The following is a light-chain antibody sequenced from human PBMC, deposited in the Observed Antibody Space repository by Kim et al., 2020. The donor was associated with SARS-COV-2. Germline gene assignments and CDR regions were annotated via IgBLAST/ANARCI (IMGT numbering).Light chain of an antibody. J-gene: IGKJ1*01. CDR3: QQYYDYWT. CDR1: QSIYNW. Sequence: DIQMTQSPSTLSASVGDRISITCRAGQSIYNWLAWYQQKPGKAPKLLIYKTSTLNTGVPSRFSGSGSAKEFTLTISSLQPDDFATYYCQQYYDYWTFGQGTKVDIK. V-gene: IGKV1-5*03. CDR2: KTS.